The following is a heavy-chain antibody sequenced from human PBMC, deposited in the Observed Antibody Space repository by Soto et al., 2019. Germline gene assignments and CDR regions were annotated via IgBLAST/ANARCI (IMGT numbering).Heavy chain of an antibody. J-gene: IGHJ4*02. CDR3: ARLDCSGGSCYSGFDY. Sequence: SETLSLTCTVSGGSSSSYYWSWIRQPPGKGLEWIGYIYYSGSTNYNPSLKSRVTISVDTSKNQFSLKLSSVTAADTAVYYCARLDCSGGSCYSGFDYWGQGTLVTVSS. V-gene: IGHV4-59*08. D-gene: IGHD2-15*01. CDR1: GGSSSSYY. CDR2: IYYSGST.